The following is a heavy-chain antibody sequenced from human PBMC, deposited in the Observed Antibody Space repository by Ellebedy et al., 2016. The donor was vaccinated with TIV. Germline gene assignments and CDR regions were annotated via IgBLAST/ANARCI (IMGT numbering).Heavy chain of an antibody. V-gene: IGHV4-39*06. CDR3: AREGGRYKTTWFDP. D-gene: IGHD1-26*01. CDR2: MYYSGYT. Sequence: MPGGSLRLSCTVSGGSISRSNYYWGWIRQPPGKGLEWIGSMYYSGYTYNNPSLKSRVTISVDTSKNQFTLNLSSVTAADTAFYYCAREGGRYKTTWFDPWGQGILVTVSS. J-gene: IGHJ5*02. CDR1: GGSISRSNYY.